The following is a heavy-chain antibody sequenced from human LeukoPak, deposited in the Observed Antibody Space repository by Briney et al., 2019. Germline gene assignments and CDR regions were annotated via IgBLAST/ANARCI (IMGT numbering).Heavy chain of an antibody. Sequence: PSETLSLTCTVSGGSISRGGYYWSWIRQHPGKGLEWIGYIYYSGSTYYNPSLKTRVTISVDTSKNQFSLKLSSVTAADTPVYYCARQSSGYFDYWGQGTLVTVSS. CDR1: GGSISRGGYY. CDR3: ARQSSGYFDY. D-gene: IGHD3-22*01. CDR2: IYYSGST. V-gene: IGHV4-31*03. J-gene: IGHJ4*02.